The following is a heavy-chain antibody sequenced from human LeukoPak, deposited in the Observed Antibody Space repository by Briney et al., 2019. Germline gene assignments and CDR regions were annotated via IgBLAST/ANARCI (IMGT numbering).Heavy chain of an antibody. J-gene: IGHJ4*02. V-gene: IGHV3-48*03. D-gene: IGHD1-26*01. Sequence: PGGSLRLSCAATGFTFSSYEMNWVRQAPGKGLEWVSYISSSSSTIYYADSVKGRFTISRDNAKNSLYLQMNSLRAEDTAVYYCARAGSYYSFDYWGQGTLVTVSS. CDR1: GFTFSSYE. CDR3: ARAGSYYSFDY. CDR2: ISSSSSTI.